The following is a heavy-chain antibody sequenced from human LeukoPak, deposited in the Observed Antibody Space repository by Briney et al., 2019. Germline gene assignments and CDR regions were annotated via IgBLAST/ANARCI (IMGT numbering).Heavy chain of an antibody. D-gene: IGHD5-18*01. CDR1: GGSISSYY. Sequence: PSETLSLTCTVSGGSISSYYWSWIRQPPGKGLEWIGYIYYSGSTNYNPSLKSRVTISVDTSKNQFSLKLGSVTAADTAVYYCARQGGKLWLGRYFDYWGQGTLVTVSS. CDR3: ARQGGKLWLGRYFDY. CDR2: IYYSGST. V-gene: IGHV4-59*08. J-gene: IGHJ4*02.